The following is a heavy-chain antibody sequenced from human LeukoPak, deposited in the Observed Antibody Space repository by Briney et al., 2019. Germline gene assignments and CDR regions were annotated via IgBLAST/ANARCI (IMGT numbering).Heavy chain of an antibody. CDR3: AKDISGYNPLGDAFDI. CDR1: GFTFDDYA. D-gene: IGHD5-24*01. Sequence: PGGSLRLSCAASGFTFDDYAMHWVRQAPGKGLEWVSGISRNSGSIGYADSVKGRFTISRDNAKNSLYLQMNSLRAEDTALYYCAKDISGYNPLGDAFDIWGQGTMVTVSS. CDR2: ISRNSGSI. V-gene: IGHV3-9*01. J-gene: IGHJ3*02.